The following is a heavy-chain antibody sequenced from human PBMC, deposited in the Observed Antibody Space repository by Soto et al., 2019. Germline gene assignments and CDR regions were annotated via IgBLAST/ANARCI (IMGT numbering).Heavy chain of an antibody. CDR1: GGSVSSNSAA. J-gene: IGHJ5*02. CDR2: TYYRSKWYN. V-gene: IGHV6-1*01. D-gene: IGHD2-15*01. CDR3: ARAYCRGGSCWAWSNWFDP. Sequence: SQTLSLTFAISGGSVSSNSAAWNWIRQSPSRGLEWLGRTYYRSKWYNDYAVSVKSRITINPDTSKNQFSLQLNSVTPEDTAVYYCARAYCRGGSCWAWSNWFDPWGQGTLVTVSS.